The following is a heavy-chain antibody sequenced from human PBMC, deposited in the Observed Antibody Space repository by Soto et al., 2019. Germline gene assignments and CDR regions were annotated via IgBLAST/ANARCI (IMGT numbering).Heavy chain of an antibody. Sequence: HPGGSLRLSCAASGFTFSNYNMIWVRQAPGKGLEWVSYIRSTSSTLSYADSVMGRFTISRDNAKNSLYLQMNSLRDEDTAVYYCARDPDDLWSGYYFDYWGQGTLVTVSS. CDR3: ARDPDDLWSGYYFDY. J-gene: IGHJ4*02. CDR2: IRSTSSTL. D-gene: IGHD3-3*01. CDR1: GFTFSNYN. V-gene: IGHV3-48*02.